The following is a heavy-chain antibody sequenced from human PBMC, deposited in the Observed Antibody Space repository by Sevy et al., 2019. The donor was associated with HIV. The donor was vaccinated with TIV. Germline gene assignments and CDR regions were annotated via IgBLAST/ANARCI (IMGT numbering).Heavy chain of an antibody. CDR2: IWYDESNK. CDR1: GFTFSNYC. J-gene: IGHJ4*02. D-gene: IGHD6-13*01. CDR3: ARDDKAAGLSFDY. Sequence: GGSLRLSCAASGFTFSNYCIHWVRQAPGKGLEWVAVIWYDESNKYYADSVKGRFTISKDNSRNTVYLQMNSLRAEDTAMYYCARDDKAAGLSFDYWGQGTLVTVSS. V-gene: IGHV3-33*01.